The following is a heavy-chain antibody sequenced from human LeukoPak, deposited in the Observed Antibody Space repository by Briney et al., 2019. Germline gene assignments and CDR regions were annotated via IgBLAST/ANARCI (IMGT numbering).Heavy chain of an antibody. CDR2: IKPDGSEK. J-gene: IGHJ4*02. CDR1: GFTLSSNW. D-gene: IGHD2-15*01. V-gene: IGHV3-7*01. CDR3: ARDGVGNGEDLDC. Sequence: VGSLRLSCAASGFTLSSNWMTWVRQAPGKGLEWVANIKPDGSEKYYVDSVKGRFTISRDNAKNSLYLQMSSLRAEDTAVYYCARDGVGNGEDLDCWGQGALVTVSS.